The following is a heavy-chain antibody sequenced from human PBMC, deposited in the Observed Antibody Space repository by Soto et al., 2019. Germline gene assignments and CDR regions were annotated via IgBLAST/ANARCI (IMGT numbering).Heavy chain of an antibody. CDR2: LYWDDDK. CDR3: APRCYVYVLGSYRPPQYYFDS. CDR1: GFSLSTSGVG. Sequence: QITLKESGPTLVKPTQTLTLTCTFSGFSLSTSGVGVGWIRQPTGKALEWLALLYWDDDKRYSPSLKSRLTFPKHTSKNQAVLTMANIDLVDTATYYCAPRCYVYVLGSYRPPQYYFDSWGQGTLVTVSS. D-gene: IGHD3-16*02. J-gene: IGHJ4*02. V-gene: IGHV2-5*02.